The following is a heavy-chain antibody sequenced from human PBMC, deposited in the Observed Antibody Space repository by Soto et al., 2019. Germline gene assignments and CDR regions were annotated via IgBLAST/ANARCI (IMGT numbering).Heavy chain of an antibody. CDR3: QGGDF. CDR2: ISDSGDT. V-gene: IGHV4-34*01. D-gene: IGHD3-16*01. Sequence: WTWIRQSSGRGLEWIGEISDSGDTYYNPSFKSRLTMSVDTSKQWTSLRLTSVTAADTAVYYCQGGDFWGQGTRVTVSP. J-gene: IGHJ4*02.